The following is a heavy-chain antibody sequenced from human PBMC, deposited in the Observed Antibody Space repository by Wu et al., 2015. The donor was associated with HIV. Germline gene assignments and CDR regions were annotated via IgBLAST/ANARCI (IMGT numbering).Heavy chain of an antibody. V-gene: IGHV1-18*04. D-gene: IGHD4-23*01. CDR1: GYTFTDYY. CDR2: ISAYDGST. Sequence: QVQLLQSGAEVKKPGASVMVSCKASGYTFTDYYMYWVRQAPGQGLEWMGWISAYDGSTNFAQKFQARVTMTTDTSTSTAYLELRSLRSDDTALYYCARDGGGNYRKMDHWGQGTLVTVSS. CDR3: ARDGGGNYRKMDH. J-gene: IGHJ4*01.